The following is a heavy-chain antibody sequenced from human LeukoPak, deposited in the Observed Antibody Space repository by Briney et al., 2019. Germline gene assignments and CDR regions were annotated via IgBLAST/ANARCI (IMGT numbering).Heavy chain of an antibody. CDR2: INHSGTI. Sequence: WIGEINHSGTINYNPSLKSRLTISVDTSKNQFSLKLSSVTAVDTAVYYCVRVKGYYYYMDVWGKGTPVTDSS. V-gene: IGHV4-34*01. CDR3: VRVKGYYYYMDV. J-gene: IGHJ6*03.